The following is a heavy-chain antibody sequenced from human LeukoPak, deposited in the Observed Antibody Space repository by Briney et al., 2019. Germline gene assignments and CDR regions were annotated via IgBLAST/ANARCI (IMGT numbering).Heavy chain of an antibody. J-gene: IGHJ4*02. CDR2: IYSGGSS. CDR1: GFTVSSNY. Sequence: GGSLRLSCAASGFTVSSNYMSWVRQAPGKGLEWVSVIYSGGSSYYADSVKGRFTISRDNSKNTLYLQMNSLRAEDTAVYYCARAVGSDFWSGYYFDYWGQGTLVTVSS. V-gene: IGHV3-66*02. D-gene: IGHD3-3*01. CDR3: ARAVGSDFWSGYYFDY.